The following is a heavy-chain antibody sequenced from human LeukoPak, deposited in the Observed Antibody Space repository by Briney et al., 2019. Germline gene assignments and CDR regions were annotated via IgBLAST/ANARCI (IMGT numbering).Heavy chain of an antibody. J-gene: IGHJ4*02. V-gene: IGHV3-30*18. D-gene: IGHD6-13*01. CDR2: ISYDGSNK. CDR3: AKDSAHSSSWYVDRWFDY. CDR1: GFTFSSYV. Sequence: PGRSLRLSCAASGFTFSSYVMHWVRQAPGKGLEGVAVISYDGSNKYYADSVKGRFTISRDNSKNTLYLQMNSLRAEDTAVYYCAKDSAHSSSWYVDRWFDYWGQGTLVTVSS.